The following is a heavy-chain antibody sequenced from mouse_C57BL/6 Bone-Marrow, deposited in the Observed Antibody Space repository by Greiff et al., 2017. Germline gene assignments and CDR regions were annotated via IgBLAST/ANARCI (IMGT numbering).Heavy chain of an antibody. CDR2: LHPNGGSP. V-gene: IGHV1-64*01. CDR3: ARSSYYDDYTRDY. Sequence: QVQLQQPGAELVKPGASVKLSCKASGYTFTNYWMNWVKQRPGQGLEWIGMLHPNGGSPDYNEKFKSEATLSVAKSDRTAYMALSSLTSEDSAVYCCARSSYYDDYTRDYWGQGTSVTVSS. D-gene: IGHD1-1*01. J-gene: IGHJ4*01. CDR1: GYTFTNYW.